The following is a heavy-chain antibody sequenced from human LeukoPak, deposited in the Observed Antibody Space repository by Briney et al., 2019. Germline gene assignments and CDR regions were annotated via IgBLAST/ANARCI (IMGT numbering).Heavy chain of an antibody. V-gene: IGHV1-2*02. D-gene: IGHD3-3*01. CDR2: INPNSGGT. CDR1: GYTFTGYY. J-gene: IGHJ4*02. Sequence: ASVKVSCKASGYTFTGYYMHWVRQAPGQGLEWRGWINPNSGGTNYAQKFQGRVTMTRDTSISTAYMELSRLRSDDTAVYYCARDRRFLEWLLSYWGQGTLVTVSS. CDR3: ARDRRFLEWLLSY.